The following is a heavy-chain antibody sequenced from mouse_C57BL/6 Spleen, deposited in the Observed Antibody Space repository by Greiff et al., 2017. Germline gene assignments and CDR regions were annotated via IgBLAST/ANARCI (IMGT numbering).Heavy chain of an antibody. CDR1: GYAFTNYL. D-gene: IGHD3-2*02. Sequence: QVQLQQSGAELVRPGTSVKVSCKASGYAFTNYLIEWVKQRPGQGLEWIGVINPGSGGTNYNEKFKGKATLTADKSSSTAYMQLSSLTSEDSAVYFCAREVSSGYGYWGQGTTLTVSS. CDR2: INPGSGGT. J-gene: IGHJ2*01. CDR3: AREVSSGYGY. V-gene: IGHV1-54*01.